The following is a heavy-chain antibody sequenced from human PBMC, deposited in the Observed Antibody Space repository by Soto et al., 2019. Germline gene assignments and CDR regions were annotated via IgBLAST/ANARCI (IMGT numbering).Heavy chain of an antibody. V-gene: IGHV3-48*02. CDR2: ISSSSSTI. CDR3: ARDPPDSSGYLYDFDY. D-gene: IGHD3-22*01. Sequence: GGSLRLSCAASGFTFSSYSMNWVRQAPGKGLEWVSYISSSSSTIYYAASVKGRFTISRDNAKNSLYLQMNSLRDEDTAVYYCARDPPDSSGYLYDFDYWGQGTMVTVSS. CDR1: GFTFSSYS. J-gene: IGHJ4*02.